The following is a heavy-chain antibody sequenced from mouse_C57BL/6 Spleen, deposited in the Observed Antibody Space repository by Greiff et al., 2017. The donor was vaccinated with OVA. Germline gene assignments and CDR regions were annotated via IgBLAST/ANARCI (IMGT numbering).Heavy chain of an antibody. V-gene: IGHV3-6*01. CDR3: AAYGSFYYYAMDY. Sequence: VQLQQSGPGLVKPSQSLSLTCSVTGYSITSGYYWNWIRQFPGNKLEWMGYISYDGSNNYNPSLKNRISITRDTSKNQFFLKLNSVTTEDTATYYCAAYGSFYYYAMDYWGQGTSVTVSS. D-gene: IGHD1-1*01. CDR1: GYSITSGYY. J-gene: IGHJ4*01. CDR2: ISYDGSN.